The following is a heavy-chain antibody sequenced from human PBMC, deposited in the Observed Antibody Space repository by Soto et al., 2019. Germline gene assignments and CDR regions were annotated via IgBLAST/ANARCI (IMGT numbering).Heavy chain of an antibody. CDR3: AKDPDYGDYGHLDS. Sequence: QVQLVESGGGVIQPGKSLRLSCAASGFRFRSYGMHWVRQAPGKGLEWVAVISYDGSPKYYGDSVEGRFTISRDNSKNTLFLQMDSLRAEDTAVYYCAKDPDYGDYGHLDSWGQGTLVIVSS. V-gene: IGHV3-30*18. CDR2: ISYDGSPK. D-gene: IGHD4-17*01. CDR1: GFRFRSYG. J-gene: IGHJ4*02.